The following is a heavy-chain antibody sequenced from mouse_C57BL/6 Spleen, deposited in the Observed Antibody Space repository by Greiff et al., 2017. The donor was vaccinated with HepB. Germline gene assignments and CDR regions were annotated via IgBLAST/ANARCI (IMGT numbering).Heavy chain of an antibody. Sequence: QVQLKQPGAELVRPGSSVKLSCKASGYTFTSYWMHWVKQRPIQGLEWIGNIDPSDSETHYNQKFKDKATFTVDKSSSTAYMQLSSLTSEDSAVYYCARREGSSFFDYWGQGTTLTVSS. CDR2: IDPSDSET. D-gene: IGHD1-1*01. CDR3: ARREGSSFFDY. CDR1: GYTFTSYW. J-gene: IGHJ2*01. V-gene: IGHV1-52*01.